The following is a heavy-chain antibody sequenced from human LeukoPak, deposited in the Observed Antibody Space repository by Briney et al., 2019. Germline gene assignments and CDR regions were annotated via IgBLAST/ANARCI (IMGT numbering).Heavy chain of an antibody. CDR3: ARGGGSYSY. Sequence: GGSLRLSCAGSGFTFSRDAMNWVRQAPGKGLEWVSSINSRSTHTAYADSAKGRFTISRDNGNNSVFLQMNGLGVDDTAIYFCARGGGSYSYWGQGVRVTVSS. CDR2: INSRSTHT. D-gene: IGHD1-26*01. V-gene: IGHV3-21*01. CDR1: GFTFSRDA. J-gene: IGHJ4*02.